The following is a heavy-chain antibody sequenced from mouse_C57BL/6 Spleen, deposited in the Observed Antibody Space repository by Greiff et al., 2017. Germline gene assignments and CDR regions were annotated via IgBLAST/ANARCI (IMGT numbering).Heavy chain of an antibody. V-gene: IGHV2-6-1*01. CDR1: GFSLTSYG. Sequence: VQLVESGPGLVAPSQSLSITCTVSGFSLTSYGVHWVRQPPGKGLEWLVVIWSDGSTTYNSAPKSRLSIRTVNTQSHVFLQMNRLQTVDTAMYYCARHRNYYAMDYWGQGTSVTVSS. CDR3: ARHRNYYAMDY. J-gene: IGHJ4*01. CDR2: IWSDGST. D-gene: IGHD2-1*01.